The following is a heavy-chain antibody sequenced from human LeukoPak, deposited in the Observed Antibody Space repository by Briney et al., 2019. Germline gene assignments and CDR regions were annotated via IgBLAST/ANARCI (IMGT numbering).Heavy chain of an antibody. CDR2: INCNSGGT. D-gene: IGHD5-18*01. CDR3: AREDTAMVN. V-gene: IGHV1-2*02. CDR1: GYTFTGYY. Sequence: GASVKVSCKASGYTFTGYYVHWVRQAPGQGLEWMGWINCNSGGTKYSQNFQGRVTMTRDTSISTVYMELSRLRSDDTAVYYCAREDTAMVNWGQGTLVTVSS. J-gene: IGHJ4*02.